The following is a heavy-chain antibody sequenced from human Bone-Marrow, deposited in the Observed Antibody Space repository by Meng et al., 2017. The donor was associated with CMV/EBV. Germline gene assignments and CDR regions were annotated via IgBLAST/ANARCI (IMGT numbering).Heavy chain of an antibody. CDR2: ISSRGTYI. Sequence: AASGFPFSSYSMNWVRQAPGKGLEWVSSISSRGTYIYYADSVKGRFTISRDNAKNSLYLQMTSLRAEDTAVYYCARDLAIATPVPDYWGQGTLVTVSS. V-gene: IGHV3-21*01. CDR3: ARDLAIATPVPDY. CDR1: GFPFSSYS. J-gene: IGHJ4*02. D-gene: IGHD2-2*02.